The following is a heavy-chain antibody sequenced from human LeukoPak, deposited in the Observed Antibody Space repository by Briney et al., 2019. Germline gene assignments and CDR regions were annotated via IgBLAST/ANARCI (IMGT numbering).Heavy chain of an antibody. CDR2: INPSGGST. Sequence: AAVKVSCKASGYTFTSYYMHWVRQAPGQGLEWMGIINPSGGSTTYAQKFQGRLTMTRDTYTSTVYMELRSLRSEDTAVYYCARPQGAYCGGDCYLDYWGQGTLVTVSS. V-gene: IGHV1-46*01. D-gene: IGHD2-21*02. J-gene: IGHJ4*02. CDR3: ARPQGAYCGGDCYLDY. CDR1: GYTFTSYY.